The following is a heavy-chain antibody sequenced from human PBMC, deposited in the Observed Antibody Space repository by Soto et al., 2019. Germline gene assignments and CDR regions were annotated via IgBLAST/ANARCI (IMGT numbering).Heavy chain of an antibody. D-gene: IGHD3-10*01. CDR2: ISAYNGNT. V-gene: IGHV1-18*01. Sequence: ASVKVSCKASGYTFTSYGISWVRQAPGQGLEWMGWISAYNGNTNYEQKLQGRVTMTTDTSTSTAYMELRSLRSDDTAVYYCATVYYYGSGSYYPDAFDIWGQGTMVTVSS. CDR3: ATVYYYGSGSYYPDAFDI. J-gene: IGHJ3*02. CDR1: GYTFTSYG.